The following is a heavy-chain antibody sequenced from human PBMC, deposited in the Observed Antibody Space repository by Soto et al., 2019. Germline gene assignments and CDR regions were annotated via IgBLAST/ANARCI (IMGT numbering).Heavy chain of an antibody. CDR1: GGSISSGGYY. J-gene: IGHJ5*02. CDR2: IYYSGST. Sequence: QVQLQESGPGLVKPSQTLSLTCTVSGGSISSGGYYWSWIRQHPGKGLEWIGYIYYSGSTYYNPSLKIRVTRSVDTPKHQFSLMLGSVTAADSAVDYCARRVFPWGQGTLVTVSS. CDR3: ARRVFP. V-gene: IGHV4-31*03.